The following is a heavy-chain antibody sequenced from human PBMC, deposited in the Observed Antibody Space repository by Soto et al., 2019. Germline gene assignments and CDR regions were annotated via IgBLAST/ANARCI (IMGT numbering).Heavy chain of an antibody. CDR3: ARVLESTIFGVVTDYYYYMDV. CDR2: LIPILGIA. CDR1: GGTFSSYT. Sequence: QVQLVQSGAEVKKPGSSVKVSCKASGGTFSSYTISWVRQAPGQGLEWMGRLIPILGIANYAQKFQGRVTITPDKSTSTAYMELSSLRSEDTAVYYYARVLESTIFGVVTDYYYYMDVWGKGTTVTVS. V-gene: IGHV1-69*02. D-gene: IGHD3-3*01. J-gene: IGHJ6*03.